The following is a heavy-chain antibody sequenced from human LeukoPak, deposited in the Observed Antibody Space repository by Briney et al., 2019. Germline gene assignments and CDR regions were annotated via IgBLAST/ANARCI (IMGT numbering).Heavy chain of an antibody. V-gene: IGHV5-51*01. J-gene: IGHJ3*02. CDR3: ASHVLLWFGEESGAFDI. Sequence: GESLKISCKGSGYSFTSYWIGWVRQIPGKGLEWMGIIYPGDSDTRYSPSFQGQVTISADKSISTAYLQWSSLKASDTAMYYCASHVLLWFGEESGAFDIWGQGTMVTVSS. CDR1: GYSFTSYW. CDR2: IYPGDSDT. D-gene: IGHD3-10*01.